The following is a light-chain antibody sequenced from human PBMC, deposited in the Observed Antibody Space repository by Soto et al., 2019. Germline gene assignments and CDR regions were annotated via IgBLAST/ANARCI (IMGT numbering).Light chain of an antibody. CDR1: QSISSW. V-gene: IGKV1-5*03. Sequence: DIQMTQSPSTLSTSVGDRVTITCRASQSISSWLAWFQQKPEKAPKLLIYKASSLEGGVPSRFSGSGSGTEFTLTISSLQPDDSATYYCQQYHSYPVTFGQGTKVEI. J-gene: IGKJ1*01. CDR2: KAS. CDR3: QQYHSYPVT.